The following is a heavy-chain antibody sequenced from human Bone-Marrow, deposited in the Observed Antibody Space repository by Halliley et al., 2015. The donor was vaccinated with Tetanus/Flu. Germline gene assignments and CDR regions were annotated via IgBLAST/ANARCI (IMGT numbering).Heavy chain of an antibody. J-gene: IGHJ6*02. D-gene: IGHD1-7*01. Sequence: IDWDDDKYYSTSLKTRLTISKDTSKNQVVLTMTNMDPVDTATYYCARLTGTKYYGMDVWGQGTTVPVSS. CDR2: IDWDDDK. V-gene: IGHV2-70*01. CDR3: ARLTGTKYYGMDV.